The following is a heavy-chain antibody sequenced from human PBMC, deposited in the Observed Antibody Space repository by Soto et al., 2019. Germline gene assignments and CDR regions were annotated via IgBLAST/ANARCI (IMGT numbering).Heavy chain of an antibody. J-gene: IGHJ5*02. V-gene: IGHV4-28*03. CDR3: ARVPYP. Sequence: SETLSLTCAVSGYSISSSNWWGWIRQPPGKGLEWIAYIYHSGSTYYNPSLKSRVTISVDRSKNQFSLKLSSMTAADTAVYYCARVPYPWGQGTLVTVSS. CDR1: GYSISSSNW. CDR2: IYHSGST.